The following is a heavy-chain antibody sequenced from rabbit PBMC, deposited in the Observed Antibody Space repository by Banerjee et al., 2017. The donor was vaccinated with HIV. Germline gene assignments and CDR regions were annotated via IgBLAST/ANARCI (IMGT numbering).Heavy chain of an antibody. J-gene: IGHJ4*01. CDR2: IYTGSSGST. D-gene: IGHD4-1*01. CDR3: ARDLAGVIGWNFDL. V-gene: IGHV1S40*01. Sequence: QSLEESGGDLVKPEGSLTLTCTASGFSFSSGYDMCWVRQAPGKGLEWIACIYTGSSGSTYYANWAKGRFTISKTSSTTVTLQMTSLTAADTATYFCARDLAGVIGWNFDLWGPGTLVTVS. CDR1: GFSFSSGYD.